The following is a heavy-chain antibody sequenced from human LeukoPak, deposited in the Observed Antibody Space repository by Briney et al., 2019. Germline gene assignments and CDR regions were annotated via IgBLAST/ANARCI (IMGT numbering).Heavy chain of an antibody. J-gene: IGHJ6*04. D-gene: IGHD3-10*02. Sequence: GGSLRLSCAAPGFRFDDYGMSWVRQRPGKGLEWVSGINRSSGDTGYADSVKGRFTISRDNAKNSLYLQMNSLRAEDTAVYYCAELGITMIGGVWGKGTTVTISS. CDR1: GFRFDDYG. V-gene: IGHV3-20*04. CDR2: INRSSGDT. CDR3: AELGITMIGGV.